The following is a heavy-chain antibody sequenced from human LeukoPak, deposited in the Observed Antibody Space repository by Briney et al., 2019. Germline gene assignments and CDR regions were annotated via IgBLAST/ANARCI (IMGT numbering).Heavy chain of an antibody. CDR3: ARSLVVVIAPDY. J-gene: IGHJ4*02. D-gene: IGHD2-21*01. CDR1: GFTFSSYA. V-gene: IGHV3-30-3*01. Sequence: PGGSLRLSCAASGFTFSSYAMHWVRQAPGKGLEWVAVISYDGSNKYYADSVKGRFTISRDNSKNTLYLQMNSLRAEDTAVYYCARSLVVVIAPDYWGQGTLVTVSS. CDR2: ISYDGSNK.